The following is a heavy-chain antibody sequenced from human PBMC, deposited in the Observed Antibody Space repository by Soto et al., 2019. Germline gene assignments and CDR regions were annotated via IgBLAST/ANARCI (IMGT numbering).Heavy chain of an antibody. CDR1: AGTFSSYA. J-gene: IGHJ5*02. D-gene: IGHD3-3*01. Sequence: GASVKFSCKASAGTFSSYAISWVRQAPGQGLEWMGGIIPIFGTANYAQKFQGRVTITADESTSTAYMELSSLRSEDTAVYYCARGDDFWSGYYSGYNWFDPWGQGTLVTVSS. CDR2: IIPIFGTA. V-gene: IGHV1-69*13. CDR3: ARGDDFWSGYYSGYNWFDP.